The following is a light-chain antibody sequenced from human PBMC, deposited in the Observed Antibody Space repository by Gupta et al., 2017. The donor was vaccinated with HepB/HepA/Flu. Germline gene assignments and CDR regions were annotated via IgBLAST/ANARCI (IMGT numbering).Light chain of an antibody. Sequence: EIVLTQSPGTLSLSPGEGATLSCRATQSVCNKYLAWYQQKPGQAPRLLIYGASSRAAGIPDRFSGSGSGTDFTLTISRLESEDFAVYYCQQYGSSPLTFGQGTKVEIK. V-gene: IGKV3-20*01. CDR3: QQYGSSPLT. CDR2: GAS. CDR1: QSVCNKY. J-gene: IGKJ1*01.